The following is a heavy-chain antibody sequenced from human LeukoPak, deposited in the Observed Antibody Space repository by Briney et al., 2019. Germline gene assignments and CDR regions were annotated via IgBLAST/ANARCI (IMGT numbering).Heavy chain of an antibody. CDR2: IYYSGST. V-gene: IGHV4-59*01. CDR3: AREGGALGY. CDR1: GGSISSYY. Sequence: SETLSLTCTVSGGSISSYYWSWIQQPPGKGLEWIGYIYYSGSTNYNPSLKSRVTISVDTSKNQFSLKLSSVTAADTAVYYCAREGGALGYWGQGTLVTVSS. D-gene: IGHD1-26*01. J-gene: IGHJ4*02.